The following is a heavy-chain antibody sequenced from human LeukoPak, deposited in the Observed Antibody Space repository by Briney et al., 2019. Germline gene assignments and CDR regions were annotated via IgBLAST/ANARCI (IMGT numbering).Heavy chain of an antibody. CDR3: ARGTDYYFDY. V-gene: IGHV1-2*06. J-gene: IGHJ4*02. Sequence: ASVKVSCKASGYTFTGYYMHWVRQAPGQGLEWMGRIKLNSGGTNYAQKFQGRVTMTRDTSISTAYMDLTRLRSDDTAVYYCARGTDYYFDYWGQGTLVTVSS. CDR2: IKLNSGGT. D-gene: IGHD1-1*01. CDR1: GYTFTGYY.